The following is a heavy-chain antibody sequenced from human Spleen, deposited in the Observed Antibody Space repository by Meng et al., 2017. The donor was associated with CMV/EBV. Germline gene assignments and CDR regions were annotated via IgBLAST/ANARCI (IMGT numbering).Heavy chain of an antibody. V-gene: IGHV6-1*01. CDR1: GDRDYSNSAG. Sequence: GDRDYSNSAGWDWIRQSPSRGLEWLGRTYYRSKWYNDYAVSVKSRITINPDTSKNQFSLQLNSVTPEDTAVYYCAREGSTGAYFDYWGQGTLVTVSS. CDR3: AREGSTGAYFDY. D-gene: IGHD2-2*01. J-gene: IGHJ4*02. CDR2: TYYRSKWYN.